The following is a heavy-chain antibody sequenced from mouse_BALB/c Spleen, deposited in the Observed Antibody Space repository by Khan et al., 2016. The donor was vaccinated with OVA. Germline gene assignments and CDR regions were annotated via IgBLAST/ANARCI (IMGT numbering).Heavy chain of an antibody. CDR1: GFSLTSYG. J-gene: IGHJ4*01. CDR2: IWSDGST. V-gene: IGHV2-6-1*01. D-gene: IGHD2-10*01. CDR3: AGQPYYHYNIMDY. Sequence: QVQLKESGPGLVAPSQSLSITCTISGFSLTSYGVHWVRQPPGKGLEWLVVIWSDGSTTYNSALKSRLTISKDNSKNQVFLKMNSRQTDDTAVYCCAGQPYYHYNIMDYWGQGTSVTVSS.